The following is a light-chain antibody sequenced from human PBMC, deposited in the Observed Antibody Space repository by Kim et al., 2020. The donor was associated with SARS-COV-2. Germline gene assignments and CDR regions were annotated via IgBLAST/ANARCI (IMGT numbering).Light chain of an antibody. CDR2: EVN. Sequence: GQSVSISCGGTSGDCGGYDHVSWYRHHPGKAAKLVVYEVNRRPSGGPDRFSGCESGNAASLTVSGLQAEGGSGYCWSSYGGSNNWVFGTGSKVTVL. V-gene: IGLV2-8*01. CDR1: SGDCGGYDH. J-gene: IGLJ1*01. CDR3: SSYGGSNNWV.